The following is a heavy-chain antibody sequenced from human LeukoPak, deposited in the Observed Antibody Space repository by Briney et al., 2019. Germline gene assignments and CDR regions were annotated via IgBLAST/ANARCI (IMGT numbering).Heavy chain of an antibody. CDR2: LYTSGNT. J-gene: IGHJ4*02. D-gene: IGHD3-22*01. Sequence: SETLSLTCSVSGDSISTGSYYWSWIRQPAGKGLEWIGRLYTSGNTNFNPSLKSRVTISVDTSKYQFSLNLSSVTAADTAVYYCARERSGYLYYFDYWGQGTLVTVSS. V-gene: IGHV4-61*02. CDR3: ARERSGYLYYFDY. CDR1: GDSISTGSYY.